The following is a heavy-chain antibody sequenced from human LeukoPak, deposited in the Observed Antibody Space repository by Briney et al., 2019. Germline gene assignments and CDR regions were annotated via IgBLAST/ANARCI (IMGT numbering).Heavy chain of an antibody. D-gene: IGHD1-26*01. Sequence: SETLSLTCTVSGVSISSSNYYWVWIRQPPGEGLEWIGSLYYSGRTYYNPSLKSRVTISVDTSKNQFSLKLTSVTAADTAVYYCARHGYSGSYYDYWGQGTLVTVSS. J-gene: IGHJ4*02. V-gene: IGHV4-39*01. CDR3: ARHGYSGSYYDY. CDR2: LYYSGRT. CDR1: GVSISSSNYY.